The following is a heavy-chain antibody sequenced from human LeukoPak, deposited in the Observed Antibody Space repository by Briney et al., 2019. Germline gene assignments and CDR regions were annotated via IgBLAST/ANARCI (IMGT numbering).Heavy chain of an antibody. CDR1: GGSFSGYY. CDR3: ARGRTLRWLQSYFDY. J-gene: IGHJ4*02. V-gene: IGHV4-34*01. Sequence: SETLSLTCAVYGGSFSGYYWSWIRQPPGKGLEWIGEINHSGSTNYNPSLKSRVTISVDTSKNQFSLKLSPVTAADTAVYYCARGRTLRWLQSYFDYWGQGTLVTVSS. CDR2: INHSGST. D-gene: IGHD5-24*01.